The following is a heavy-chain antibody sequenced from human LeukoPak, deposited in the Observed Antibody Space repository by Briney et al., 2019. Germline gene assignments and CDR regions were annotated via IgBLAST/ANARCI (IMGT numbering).Heavy chain of an antibody. Sequence: KPSETLSLTCTVSGGSISSYFWNWIRQPPGKGLEWIGYIDSSGSTNSNPSLKSRVTISVDTSKNQFSLNLNSVTAADTAVYYCAGGGMSTYYDSGGYYSYWGQGSLVTVSS. CDR2: IDSSGST. J-gene: IGHJ4*02. CDR1: GGSISSYF. D-gene: IGHD3-22*01. CDR3: AGGGMSTYYDSGGYYSY. V-gene: IGHV4-59*01.